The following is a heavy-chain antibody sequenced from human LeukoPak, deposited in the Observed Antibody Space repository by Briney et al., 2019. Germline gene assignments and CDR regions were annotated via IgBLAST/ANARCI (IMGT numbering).Heavy chain of an antibody. CDR2: INWNGGST. CDR1: GFTFDDYG. J-gene: IGHJ5*02. V-gene: IGHV3-20*04. D-gene: IGHD6-19*01. CDR3: AGVQLYRANRIAVAGGLFDP. Sequence: GGSLRLSCAASGFTFDDYGMSWVRQAPVKGLEWVSGINWNGGSTGYADSVKGRFTISRDNAKNSLYLQMNSLRAEDTALYYCAGVQLYRANRIAVAGGLFDPWGQGTLVTVSS.